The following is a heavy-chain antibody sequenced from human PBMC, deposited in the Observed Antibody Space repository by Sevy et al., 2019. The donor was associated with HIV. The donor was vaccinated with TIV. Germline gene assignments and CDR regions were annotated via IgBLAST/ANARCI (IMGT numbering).Heavy chain of an antibody. V-gene: IGHV3-53*01. J-gene: IGHJ4*02. CDR2: IYSGGST. Sequence: GGSLRLSCAASGFTVSSNYMSWVRQAPGKGLEWVSVIYSGGSTYYAESVKGRFTISRDNSKNTLYLQMNSLRAEDTAVYYCARGSFGVVKSFDYWGQGTLVTVSS. D-gene: IGHD3-3*01. CDR3: ARGSFGVVKSFDY. CDR1: GFTVSSNY.